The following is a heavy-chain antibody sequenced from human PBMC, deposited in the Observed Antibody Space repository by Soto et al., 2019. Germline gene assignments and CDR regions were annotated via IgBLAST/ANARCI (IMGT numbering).Heavy chain of an antibody. CDR2: INHSGKT. V-gene: IGHV4-34*01. J-gene: IGHJ5*02. D-gene: IGHD3-16*01. CDR1: GASLSDNY. CDR3: TRGRGEFDS. Sequence: SESPSLPCAVSGASLSDNYCNWLRQPPGKGLEWIGEINHSGKTHYNPSLRSRVTISIDTSKNQLSLNLRSVSAADTAVYYCTRGRGEFDSSYKGIPVAFS.